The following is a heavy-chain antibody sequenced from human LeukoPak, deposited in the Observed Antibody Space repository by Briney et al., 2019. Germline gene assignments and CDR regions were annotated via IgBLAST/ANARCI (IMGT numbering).Heavy chain of an antibody. CDR1: EFSFSYFA. Sequence: PGGSLRLSCAASEFSFSYFAINWVRQAPGKGLEWVSYISSSSRTTYYADSVKGRFTISRDAARNSLYLQMNSLKIEDTAVYYCARDQTPYYWGQGTLVTVSP. CDR3: ARDQTPYY. J-gene: IGHJ4*02. CDR2: ISSSSRTT. V-gene: IGHV3-48*01.